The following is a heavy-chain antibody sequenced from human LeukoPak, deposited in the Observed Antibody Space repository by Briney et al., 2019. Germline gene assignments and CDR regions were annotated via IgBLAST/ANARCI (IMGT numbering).Heavy chain of an antibody. D-gene: IGHD2-15*01. CDR2: IGTAGDT. Sequence: GGSLRLSCAASGFTFSSYDMHWVRQATGKGLEWVSAIGTAGDTYYPGSVKGRFTISRENAKNSLYLQMNSLRAGNTAVYYCARSQDLGYCSGGSCYSYYYYGMDVWGQGTTVTVSS. J-gene: IGHJ6*02. CDR1: GFTFSSYD. CDR3: ARSQDLGYCSGGSCYSYYYYGMDV. V-gene: IGHV3-13*01.